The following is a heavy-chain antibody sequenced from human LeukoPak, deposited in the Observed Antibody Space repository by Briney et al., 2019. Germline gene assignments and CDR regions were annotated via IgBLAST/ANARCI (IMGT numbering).Heavy chain of an antibody. CDR2: IKREQEGGTP. D-gene: IGHD2-21*02. V-gene: IGHV3-15*01. Sequence: GGSLTLSCALSGAILANVWVSWVRQAPGGGRVWVGNIKREQEGGTPEYAAPVKRRYSITKDDSNKTLYPQMNSLKTDDTAVYYCTIETLVTGIRFYWGQGTLVSVSS. J-gene: IGHJ4*02. CDR1: GAILANVW. CDR3: TIETLVTGIRFY.